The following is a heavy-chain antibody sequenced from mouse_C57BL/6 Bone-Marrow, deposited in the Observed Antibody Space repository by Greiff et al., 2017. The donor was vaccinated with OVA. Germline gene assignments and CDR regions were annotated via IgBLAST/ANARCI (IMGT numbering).Heavy chain of an antibody. CDR2: IWRGGST. CDR1: GFSLTSYG. J-gene: IGHJ1*03. CDR3: AKDPFYYDSSHWYFDV. V-gene: IGHV2-5*01. Sequence: VQLQESGPGLVQPSQSLSITCTVSGFSLTSYGVHWVRQSPGKGLEWLGVIWRGGSTDYNAAFMSRLSITKDNSKSQVFFKMNSLQADNTAICYCAKDPFYYDSSHWYFDVWGTGTTVTVSA. D-gene: IGHD1-1*01.